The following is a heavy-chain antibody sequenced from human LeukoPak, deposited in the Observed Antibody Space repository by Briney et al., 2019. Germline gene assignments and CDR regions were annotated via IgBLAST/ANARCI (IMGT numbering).Heavy chain of an antibody. Sequence: SETLSLTCTVSGGSISSSSYYWGWIRQPPGKGLEWIGSMYYSGSTYYNPSLKSRVTISVDTSKNQFSLKLSSVTAADTAMYYCASVLGGHAFDIWGQGTVVIVSS. CDR2: MYYSGST. D-gene: IGHD3-16*01. V-gene: IGHV4-39*07. CDR1: GGSISSSSYY. CDR3: ASVLGGHAFDI. J-gene: IGHJ3*02.